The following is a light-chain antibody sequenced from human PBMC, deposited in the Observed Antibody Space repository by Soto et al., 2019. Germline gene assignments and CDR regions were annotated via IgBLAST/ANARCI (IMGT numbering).Light chain of an antibody. V-gene: IGLV2-14*01. CDR3: SSYTSSGTPYV. CDR2: EVS. CDR1: SSDVGGYNY. J-gene: IGLJ1*01. Sequence: QSALTQPASVSGSPGQSITISCTGTSSDVGGYNYVSWYQQHPGKAPKLMIYEVSNRPSGVSNRFSGSKSGNTASLTISGLQAEDDADYYCSSYTSSGTPYVFGTGTKLTVL.